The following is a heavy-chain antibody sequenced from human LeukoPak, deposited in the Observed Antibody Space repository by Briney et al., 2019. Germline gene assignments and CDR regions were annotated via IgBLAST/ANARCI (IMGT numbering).Heavy chain of an antibody. D-gene: IGHD3-10*01. J-gene: IGHJ5*02. CDR3: ARATYYYGSGNWFDP. CDR2: IYYSGST. Sequence: SETLSLTCTVSGGSVSSGSYYWSWIRQPPGKGLEWIGYIYYSGSTNYNPSLKSRVTISVDTSKNQFSLKLSSVTAADTAVYYCARATYYYGSGNWFDPWGQGTLVTVSS. V-gene: IGHV4-61*01. CDR1: GGSVSSGSYY.